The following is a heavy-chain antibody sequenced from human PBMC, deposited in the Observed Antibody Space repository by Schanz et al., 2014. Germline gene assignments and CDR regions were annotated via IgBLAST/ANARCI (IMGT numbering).Heavy chain of an antibody. Sequence: QVHLEQSGPEVKKPGASVKLSCRASGYPFTNYYIHWVRQAPGQGLEWMGIVNPGGGSTSVAQRLQTRVTLTRDTSTGTVYMELSSLRSEDTAVYYCARDGEAAAGCDYWGQGTLVTVSS. V-gene: IGHV1-46*03. CDR2: VNPGGGST. J-gene: IGHJ4*02. CDR1: GYPFTNYY. D-gene: IGHD6-13*01. CDR3: ARDGEAAAGCDY.